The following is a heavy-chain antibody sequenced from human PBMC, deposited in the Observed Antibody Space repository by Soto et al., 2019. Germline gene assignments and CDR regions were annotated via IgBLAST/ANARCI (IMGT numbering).Heavy chain of an antibody. CDR3: ARDPNAMIVVGDAFDI. D-gene: IGHD3-22*01. Sequence: QVQLVQSGAEVKKPGASVKVSCKASGYTFTSYGISWVRQAPGQGLEWMGWISAYNGNTNYAQKLQGRVTMTTDTYTSTAYMELRSLRSDDTAVYYCARDPNAMIVVGDAFDIWGQGTMVTVSS. V-gene: IGHV1-18*01. CDR2: ISAYNGNT. CDR1: GYTFTSYG. J-gene: IGHJ3*02.